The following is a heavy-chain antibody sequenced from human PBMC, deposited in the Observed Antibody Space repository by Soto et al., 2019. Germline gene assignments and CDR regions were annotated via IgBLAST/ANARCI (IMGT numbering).Heavy chain of an antibody. CDR2: IRSKAYGGTT. CDR3: TRFKYSSGWYSYYYGMDV. J-gene: IGHJ6*02. CDR1: GFTFSSYS. V-gene: IGHV3-49*04. Sequence: PGGSLRLSCAASGFTFSSYSMNWVRQAPGKGLEWVGFIRSKAYGGTTEYAASVKGRFTISRDDSKSIAYLQMNSLKTEDTAVYYCTRFKYSSGWYSYYYGMDVWGQGTTVTVSS. D-gene: IGHD6-19*01.